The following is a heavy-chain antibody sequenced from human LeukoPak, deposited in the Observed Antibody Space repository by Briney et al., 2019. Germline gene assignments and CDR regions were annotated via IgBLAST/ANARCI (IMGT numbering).Heavy chain of an antibody. Sequence: GGSLTLSCAASGFTFSSYEMNWVRQAPGKGLEWISYISASGTLTQYADSVEGRFTISRDNTKNSLYLQMNSLRAEDTAVYYCARDGTPIHSSGWVYMDVWGKGTTVTISS. D-gene: IGHD6-25*01. V-gene: IGHV3-48*03. CDR1: GFTFSSYE. CDR3: ARDGTPIHSSGWVYMDV. CDR2: ISASGTLT. J-gene: IGHJ6*04.